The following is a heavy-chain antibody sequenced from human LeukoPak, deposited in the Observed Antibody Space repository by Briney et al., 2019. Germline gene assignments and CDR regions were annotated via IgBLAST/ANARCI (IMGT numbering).Heavy chain of an antibody. Sequence: DSVKVSCKASGYTFASYEINWVRQVTGQGLEWMGWMDPNSGDTAYAQNFQGRVTMTRDTSISTAYMELSGLTSEDTAVYYCAGPPGNCGGAAKRPGSCYYWYFDLWGRGTLVTVSS. J-gene: IGHJ2*01. D-gene: IGHD2-21*01. CDR1: GYTFASYE. CDR2: MDPNSGDT. V-gene: IGHV1-8*01. CDR3: AGPPGNCGGAAKRPGSCYYWYFDL.